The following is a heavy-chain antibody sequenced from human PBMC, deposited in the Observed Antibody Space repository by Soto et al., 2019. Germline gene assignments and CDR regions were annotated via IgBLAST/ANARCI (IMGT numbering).Heavy chain of an antibody. CDR3: AKDLGNYYYDSSGYSSYGMDV. V-gene: IGHV3-23*01. D-gene: IGHD3-22*01. CDR2: ISASGGTT. Sequence: EVQLLESGGRLVQPGGSLRLSCAASGFTFRSYAMNWVRQAPGKGLEWVSAISASGGTTYYADSVKGRFTISRGNSKNTLYLQMNSLSAEDTAVYYCAKDLGNYYYDSSGYSSYGMDVWGQGTTVTVSS. CDR1: GFTFRSYA. J-gene: IGHJ6*02.